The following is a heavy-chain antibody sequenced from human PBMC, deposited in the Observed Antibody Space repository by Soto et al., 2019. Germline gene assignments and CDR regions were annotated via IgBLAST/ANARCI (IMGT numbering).Heavy chain of an antibody. D-gene: IGHD3-9*01. CDR3: ARDLELRYFDWLLPAYYYYGMDV. J-gene: IGHJ6*02. CDR2: IKQDGSEK. V-gene: IGHV3-7*01. Sequence: GGSLRLSCAASGFTFSSYWMSWVRQAPGKGLEWVANIKQDGSEKYYVDSVKGRFTISRDNAKNSLYLQMNSLRAEDTAVYYCARDLELRYFDWLLPAYYYYGMDVWGQGTTVTVS. CDR1: GFTFSSYW.